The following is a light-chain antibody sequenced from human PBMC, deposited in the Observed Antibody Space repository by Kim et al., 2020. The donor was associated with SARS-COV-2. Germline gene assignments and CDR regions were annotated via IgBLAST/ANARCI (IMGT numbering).Light chain of an antibody. CDR2: QDI. CDR1: KLGDKY. CDR3: QAWDSTTAV. J-gene: IGLJ3*02. V-gene: IGLV3-1*01. Sequence: VSPGQTASITCSGDKLGDKYACWYQQKPGQSPVLVIYQDIKRPSGLPERFSGSNSGNTATLTISGTQAMDEADYYCQAWDSTTAVFGGGTQLTVL.